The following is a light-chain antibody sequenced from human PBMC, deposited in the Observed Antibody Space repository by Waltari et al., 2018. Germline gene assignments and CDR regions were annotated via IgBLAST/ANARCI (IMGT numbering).Light chain of an antibody. CDR1: TSNTGAGYD. Sequence: QSVLTQPPSVSGAPGQRVTVSCTGSTSNTGAGYDVQWDQQFPGRAPKLVIYANTYRPSGVPDRFSATKSGSSASLAITGLQAEDEADYYCQSYDKILSAWVFGGGTKLTVL. CDR3: QSYDKILSAWV. CDR2: ANT. V-gene: IGLV1-40*01. J-gene: IGLJ3*02.